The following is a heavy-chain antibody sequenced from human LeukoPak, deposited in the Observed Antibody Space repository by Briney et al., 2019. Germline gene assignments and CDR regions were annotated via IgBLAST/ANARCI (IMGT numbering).Heavy chain of an antibody. D-gene: IGHD3-3*01. Sequence: GGSLRLSCAASGFTFSSYWMSWVRQAPGKGLEWVANIKQDGSEKYYVDSVKGRFTISRDNAKNSLYLQMNSLRAEDTAVYYCARDLSPGPYDFWSGYFRDYGMDVWGQGTTVTVSS. V-gene: IGHV3-7*01. J-gene: IGHJ6*02. CDR3: ARDLSPGPYDFWSGYFRDYGMDV. CDR2: IKQDGSEK. CDR1: GFTFSSYW.